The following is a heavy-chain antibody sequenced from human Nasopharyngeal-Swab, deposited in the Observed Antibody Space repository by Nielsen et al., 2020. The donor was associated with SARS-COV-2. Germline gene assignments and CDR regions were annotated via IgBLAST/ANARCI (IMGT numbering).Heavy chain of an antibody. CDR1: GFTFEDYA. D-gene: IGHD3-9*01. J-gene: IGHJ4*02. CDR3: AKDFADWFFFDY. V-gene: IGHV3-9*01. Sequence: GGSLRLSCAASGFTFEDYAMHWVRQAPGKGLEWVSGISWNSGSIGYADSVKGRFTISRDNAKNSLFLQMNSLRPEDTALFYCAKDFADWFFFDYWGQGALVSVSS. CDR2: ISWNSGSI.